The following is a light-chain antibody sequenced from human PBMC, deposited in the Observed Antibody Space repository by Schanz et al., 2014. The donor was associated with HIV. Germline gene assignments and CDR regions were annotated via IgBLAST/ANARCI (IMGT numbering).Light chain of an antibody. V-gene: IGLV1-51*01. CDR1: AFNIGQNY. CDR2: VNH. Sequence: QSVLTQPPSMSAAPGQRVTISCAGSAFNIGQNYVSWFQQFPGTAPKLLIYVNHQRPSDIPDRFSGSKTGTSATLAIVGLQTGDEEDYYCATWDSTLSAVVFGGGTKLTVL. J-gene: IGLJ2*01. CDR3: ATWDSTLSAVV.